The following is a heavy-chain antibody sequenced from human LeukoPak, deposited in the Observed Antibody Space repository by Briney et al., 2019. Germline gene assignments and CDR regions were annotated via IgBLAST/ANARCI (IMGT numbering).Heavy chain of an antibody. J-gene: IGHJ4*02. CDR1: GYTFTSYY. Sequence: ASVKVSCKASGYTFTSYYMHWVRQAPGQGLEWMGIINPSGGSTSYAQKFQGRVTMTRDTSTSTVYMELSSLRSEDTAVYYCASLARGSIVVGSEYFDYWGQGTLVTVSS. CDR3: ASLARGSIVVGSEYFDY. V-gene: IGHV1-46*01. D-gene: IGHD3-22*01. CDR2: INPSGGST.